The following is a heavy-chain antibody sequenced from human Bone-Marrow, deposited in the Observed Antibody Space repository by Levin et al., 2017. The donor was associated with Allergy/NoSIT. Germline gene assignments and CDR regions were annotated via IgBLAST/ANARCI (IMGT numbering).Heavy chain of an antibody. CDR1: GFSFSNYW. V-gene: IGHV3-7*01. Sequence: QSGGSLRLSCAASGFSFSNYWMSWVRQAPGKGLEWVASIKKDGTEKYYLDSVKGRFTISRENAENSLYLQMNSLRVEDTALYYCVRYRVNPDPWGQGTLVTVSS. CDR2: IKKDGTEK. CDR3: VRYRVNPDP. J-gene: IGHJ5*02. D-gene: IGHD2-21*01.